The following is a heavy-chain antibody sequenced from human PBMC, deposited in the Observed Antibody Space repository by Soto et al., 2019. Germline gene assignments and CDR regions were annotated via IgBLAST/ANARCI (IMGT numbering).Heavy chain of an antibody. CDR3: VGVGVVFNWFDP. J-gene: IGHJ5*02. CDR1: GGSISSGDYY. D-gene: IGHD3-3*01. V-gene: IGHV4-30-4*01. Sequence: PSETLSLTCTVSGGSISSGDYYWSWIRQPPGKGLEWIGYIYYSGSTFYNPSLKSRVTISLDTSKKQFSLKLSSVTAADTAVYYCVGVGVVFNWFDPWGQGTLVTVSS. CDR2: IYYSGST.